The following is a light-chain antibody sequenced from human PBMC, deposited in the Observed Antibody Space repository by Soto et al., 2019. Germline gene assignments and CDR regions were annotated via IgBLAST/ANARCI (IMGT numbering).Light chain of an antibody. CDR2: DAS. V-gene: IGKV1-5*01. J-gene: IGKJ1*01. Sequence: DIQMTQSPSTLSASVGDRVTITCRASQSISSWLAWYQQKPGKAPKLLIYDASSLESGVPSRFSGSGSATEFTLTITNLQPDDFATYYCQQYDSFSGTFGQGTKVDIK. CDR1: QSISSW. CDR3: QQYDSFSGT.